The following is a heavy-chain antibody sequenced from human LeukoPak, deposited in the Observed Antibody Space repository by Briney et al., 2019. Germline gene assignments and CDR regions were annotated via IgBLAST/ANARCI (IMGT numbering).Heavy chain of an antibody. J-gene: IGHJ4*02. D-gene: IGHD5-18*01. CDR2: INPSGGST. Sequence: ASVKVSCKASGGTFSSYAISWVRQAPGQGLEWMGIINPSGGSTSYAQKFQGRVTMTRDTSTSTVYMELSSLRSEDTAVYYCARAPPWSSYGIDYWGQGTLVTVSS. V-gene: IGHV1-46*01. CDR3: ARAPPWSSYGIDY. CDR1: GGTFSSYA.